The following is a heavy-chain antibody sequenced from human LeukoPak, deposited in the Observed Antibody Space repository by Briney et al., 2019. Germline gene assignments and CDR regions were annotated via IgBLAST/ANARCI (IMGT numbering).Heavy chain of an antibody. CDR2: ISSTSSYI. CDR3: ARRQSAFDEY. Sequence: GGSLRLSCAASGFSFGSHSMTWVRQAPGKGLEWVSTISSTSSYIYYADSVKGRFTISRDNTQNLLYLQMSSLRVGDTAAYYCARRQSAFDEYWGQGTLVSVST. D-gene: IGHD2/OR15-2a*01. J-gene: IGHJ4*02. CDR1: GFSFGSHS. V-gene: IGHV3-21*06.